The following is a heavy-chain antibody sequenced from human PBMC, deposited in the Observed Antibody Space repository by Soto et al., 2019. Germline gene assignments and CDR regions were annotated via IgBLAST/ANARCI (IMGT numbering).Heavy chain of an antibody. CDR2: IVVGSGNT. J-gene: IGHJ6*02. CDR1: GYTFTSSA. Sequence: GASVNVSCKAYGYTFTSSAVQWVRQARGQRLEWIGWIVVGSGNTNYAQKFQERVTITRDMSTSTAYMELSSLRSEDTAVYYCAKESGLSTNYYYSYGMDVWGQGTTVTVSS. CDR3: AKESGLSTNYYYSYGMDV. V-gene: IGHV1-58*01. D-gene: IGHD5-12*01.